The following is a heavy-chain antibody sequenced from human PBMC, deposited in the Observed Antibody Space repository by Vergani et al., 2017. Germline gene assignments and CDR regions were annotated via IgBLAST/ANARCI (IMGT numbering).Heavy chain of an antibody. J-gene: IGHJ6*03. CDR1: GFSLRTSGVG. CDR3: AHRRQGAAAGPLNYYYMDV. D-gene: IGHD6-13*01. V-gene: IGHV2-5*02. Sequence: QITLKESGPTLVKPTQTLTLTCTFYGFSLRTSGVGVGWIRQPPGKALEWLALIYWDDDKRYSRSLKSRLTITKDTSKNQVFLTMTNMDPVETATYYCAHRRQGAAAGPLNYYYMDVWGKGTTVTVSS. CDR2: IYWDDDK.